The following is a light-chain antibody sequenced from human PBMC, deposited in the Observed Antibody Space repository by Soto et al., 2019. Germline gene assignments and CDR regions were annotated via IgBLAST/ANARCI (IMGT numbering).Light chain of an antibody. CDR3: VSYTRSTTYV. J-gene: IGLJ1*01. V-gene: IGLV2-14*03. CDR1: ISDVGGNDY. CDR2: DVS. Sequence: QSALTQPAAVSGSPGQSITISCTGTISDVGGNDYVSWYQQHPGKAPKLIIYDVSYRPSGISNRFSGSKSGNTASLVISGLQAEDEAKYYCVSYTRSTTYVFGTGTKVTVL.